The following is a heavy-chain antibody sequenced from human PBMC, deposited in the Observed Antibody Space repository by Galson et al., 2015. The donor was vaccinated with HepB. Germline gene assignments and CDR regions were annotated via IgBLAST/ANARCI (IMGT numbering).Heavy chain of an antibody. J-gene: IGHJ6*03. CDR3: ARSPPRYCSGGSCYSGYYYYYMDV. CDR1: GFTFSSHS. D-gene: IGHD2-15*01. V-gene: IGHV3-21*01. Sequence: SLRLSCAASGFTFSSHSMNWVRQAPGKGLEWVSSISSSSSYIYYADSAKGRFTISRDNAKNSLYLQMNSLRAEDTAVYYCARSPPRYCSGGSCYSGYYYYYMDVWGKGTTVTVSS. CDR2: ISSSSSYI.